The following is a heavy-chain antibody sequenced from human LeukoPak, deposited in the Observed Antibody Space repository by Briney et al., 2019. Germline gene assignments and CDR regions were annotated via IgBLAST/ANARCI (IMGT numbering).Heavy chain of an antibody. CDR2: INTNTGNP. CDR1: GYTFTSYA. D-gene: IGHD3-22*01. J-gene: IGHJ4*02. V-gene: IGHV7-4-1*02. CDR3: ARPFSSYYYDSSGYFDY. Sequence: ASVKVSCKASGYTFTSYAMNWVRQAPGQGLEWMGWINTNTGNPAYAQGFTGRFVFSLDTSVSTAYLQISSLKAEDTAVYYCARPFSSYYYDSSGYFDYWGQGTLVTVSS.